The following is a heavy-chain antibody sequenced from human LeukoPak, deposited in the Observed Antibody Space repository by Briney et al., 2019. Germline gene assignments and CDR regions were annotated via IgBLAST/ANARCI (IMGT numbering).Heavy chain of an antibody. CDR2: IYTSGST. V-gene: IGHV4-4*09. CDR3: ARLRGSPRHYYYYYYMDV. Sequence: SETLSLTCTVSGGSISSYYWSWIRQPPGKGLEWIGYIYTSGSTIYNPSLKSRVTISVDTSKNQFSLKLSSVTAADTAVYYCARLRGSPRHYYYYYYMDVWGKGTTVTVSS. CDR1: GGSISSYY. J-gene: IGHJ6*03. D-gene: IGHD3-16*01.